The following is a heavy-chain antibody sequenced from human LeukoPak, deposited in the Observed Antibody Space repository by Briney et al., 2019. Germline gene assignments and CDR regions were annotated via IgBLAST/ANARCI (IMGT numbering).Heavy chain of an antibody. Sequence: PGGSLRLSCEASGFTFSSYGMHWVRQAPGKGLEWVAVISYDGSNKYYADSVKGRFTISRDNSKNTLYLQMNSLRAEDTAVYYCARDIRLYGEYYYYGMDVWGQGTTVTVPS. J-gene: IGHJ6*02. D-gene: IGHD3-16*01. CDR2: ISYDGSNK. CDR3: ARDIRLYGEYYYYGMDV. V-gene: IGHV3-30*03. CDR1: GFTFSSYG.